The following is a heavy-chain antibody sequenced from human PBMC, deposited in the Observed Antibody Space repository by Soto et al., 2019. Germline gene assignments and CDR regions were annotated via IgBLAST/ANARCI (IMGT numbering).Heavy chain of an antibody. Sequence: GPLRLSYAASGFNFRGYGMRWVRQAPGKGLDWVSRIEADGSVTNYADFVEGRFTISRDDAKNTLYLQMNSLRAEYTAVYCCARDTPHNGFVPWGHGILVTVSA. CDR3: ARDTPHNGFVP. V-gene: IGHV3-74*01. J-gene: IGHJ5*02. CDR2: IEADGSVT. CDR1: GFNFRGYG.